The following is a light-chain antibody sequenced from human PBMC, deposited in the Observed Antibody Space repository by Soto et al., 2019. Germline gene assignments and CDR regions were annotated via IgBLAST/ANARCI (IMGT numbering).Light chain of an antibody. J-gene: IGLJ3*02. Sequence: QSVLTQPPSVSAAPGQKVTISCSGSSSNIGNNYVSWYQQLPETAPKLLIYENNKRPSGIPDRFSGSKSGTSATLGITGLQTGDEADYYCGTWDISLSLWVFGGGTKLTV. CDR3: GTWDISLSLWV. CDR2: ENN. V-gene: IGLV1-51*02. CDR1: SSNIGNNY.